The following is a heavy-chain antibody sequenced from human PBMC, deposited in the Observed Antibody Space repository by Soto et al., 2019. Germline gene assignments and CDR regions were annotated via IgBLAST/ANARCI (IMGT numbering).Heavy chain of an antibody. CDR3: VKESLPMIVEVANELGAFDI. Sequence: QVQLVESGGGVVQPGRSLRLSCAASGFTFSYYGMHWGRQAAGKGLEWVAVISYDGSTVSYADSVKGRFTISRDKFKNTMHLQMNSLRPEDTAVYYFVKESLPMIVEVANELGAFDIWGQGTLVTVS. V-gene: IGHV3-30*18. D-gene: IGHD3-22*01. CDR2: ISYDGSTV. J-gene: IGHJ3*02. CDR1: GFTFSYYG.